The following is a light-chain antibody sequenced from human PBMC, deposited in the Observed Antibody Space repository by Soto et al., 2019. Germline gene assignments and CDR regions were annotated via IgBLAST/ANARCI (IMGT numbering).Light chain of an antibody. Sequence: QSVLTQPPSVTGAPGQRVTISCTGSNSNIGAGYDVHWYRQFPGTAPKLLIYGNINRPSGVPDRFSGSKSGTSASLAITGLQAEDEAHYYCHSFDSRLIGLLFGGGTKVTVL. V-gene: IGLV1-40*01. CDR2: GNI. CDR1: NSNIGAGYD. J-gene: IGLJ2*01. CDR3: HSFDSRLIGLL.